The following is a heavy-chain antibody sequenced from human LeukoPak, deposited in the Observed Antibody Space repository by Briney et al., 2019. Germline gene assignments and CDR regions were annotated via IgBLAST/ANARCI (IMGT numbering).Heavy chain of an antibody. CDR3: ARSPTVTTPELWFDP. CDR2: ISSSGSTI. V-gene: IGHV3-11*01. CDR1: GFTFSDYY. D-gene: IGHD4-11*01. J-gene: IGHJ5*02. Sequence: GGSLRLSCAAPGFTFSDYYMSWIRQAPGKGLEWVSYISSSGSTIYYADSVKGRFTISRDNAKNSLYLQMNSLRAEDTAVYYCARSPTVTTPELWFDPWGQETLVTVSS.